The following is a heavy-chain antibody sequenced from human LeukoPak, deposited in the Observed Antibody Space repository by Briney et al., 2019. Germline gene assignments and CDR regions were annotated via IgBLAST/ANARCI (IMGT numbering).Heavy chain of an antibody. D-gene: IGHD3-3*01. J-gene: IGHJ4*02. Sequence: PGGCLRLACAAAGFTLSSNWMSWVSQAGGKGLGWVANIKEEGREKYYVDSVKGRFNMSRDKTKNSVYVQMNSLRDGRRVVCFCSRHKGKDPFGVWLFDYWGQGTLVTVSS. CDR3: SRHKGKDPFGVWLFDY. V-gene: IGHV3-7*01. CDR2: IKEEGREK. CDR1: GFTLSSNW.